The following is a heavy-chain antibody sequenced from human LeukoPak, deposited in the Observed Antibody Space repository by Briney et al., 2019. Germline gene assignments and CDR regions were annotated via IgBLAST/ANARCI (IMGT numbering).Heavy chain of an antibody. J-gene: IGHJ4*02. CDR1: GGSFSGYY. CDR3: ARVTGAAAGTNYFDY. V-gene: IGHV4-34*01. CDR2: INHSGST. D-gene: IGHD6-13*01. Sequence: SETLSLTCAVYGGSFSGYYWSWIRQPPGKGLEWIGEINHSGSTNYNPSLKSRVTISVDTSKNQFSLKLSSVTAADTAVYYCARVTGAAAGTNYFDYWGQGTLVTVSS.